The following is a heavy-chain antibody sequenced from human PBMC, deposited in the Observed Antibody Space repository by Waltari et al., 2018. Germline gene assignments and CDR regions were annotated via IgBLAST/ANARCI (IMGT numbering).Heavy chain of an antibody. CDR1: GYPFTGYY. D-gene: IGHD4-17*01. V-gene: IGHV1-2*02. Sequence: QVQLVQSGAEVKKPGASVKVSCKASGYPFTGYYMHWVRQAPGQGLEWMGWINPNSGGTNYAQKFQGRVTMTRDTSISTAYMELSRLRSDDTAVYYCTTDSPFLIDYGDTGDAFDIWGQGTMVTVSS. CDR2: INPNSGGT. J-gene: IGHJ3*02. CDR3: TTDSPFLIDYGDTGDAFDI.